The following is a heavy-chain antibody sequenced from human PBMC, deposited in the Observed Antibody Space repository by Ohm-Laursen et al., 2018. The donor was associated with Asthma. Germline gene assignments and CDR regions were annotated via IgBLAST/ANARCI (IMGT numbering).Heavy chain of an antibody. CDR2: ISYDGSNK. D-gene: IGHD3-22*01. Sequence: SLRLSCAATGFTFSSYGMHWVRQAPGKGLEWVAVISYDGSNKYYADSVKGRFTISRDNSKNTLYLQMNSLRAEDTAVYYCARDGSRLYYYDSSGYLDYWGQRTLVTVSS. CDR1: GFTFSSYG. CDR3: ARDGSRLYYYDSSGYLDY. J-gene: IGHJ4*02. V-gene: IGHV3-30*03.